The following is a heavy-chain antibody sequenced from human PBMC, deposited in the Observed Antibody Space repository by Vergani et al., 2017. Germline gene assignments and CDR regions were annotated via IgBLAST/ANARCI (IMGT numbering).Heavy chain of an antibody. CDR3: ARVRYRDAAANGWRLEGMDF. Sequence: QVQLEESGPGLVKPSETLSLTCTVSGGSFNTYYWSWIRQSPGKGLEWIGYINSTGRTNYNPSLNSRVTMSVDTSKNQFSLKLRSITATDTAVDFCARVRYRDAAANGWRLEGMDFWGRGTTV. V-gene: IGHV4-59*13. CDR1: GGSFNTYY. J-gene: IGHJ6*02. CDR2: INSTGRT. D-gene: IGHD6-13*01.